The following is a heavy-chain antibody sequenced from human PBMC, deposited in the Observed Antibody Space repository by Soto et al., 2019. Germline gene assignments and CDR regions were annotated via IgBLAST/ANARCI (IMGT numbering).Heavy chain of an antibody. Sequence: SETLSLTCTVSGGSISSYYWSWIRQPPGKGLEWIGYIYYSGSTNYNPSLKSRVTISVDTSKNQFSLKLSSVTAADTAVYYCARDRIAVAGMGYYYYGMDVWGQGTTVTVSS. D-gene: IGHD6-19*01. CDR3: ARDRIAVAGMGYYYYGMDV. CDR1: GGSISSYY. J-gene: IGHJ6*02. V-gene: IGHV4-59*01. CDR2: IYYSGST.